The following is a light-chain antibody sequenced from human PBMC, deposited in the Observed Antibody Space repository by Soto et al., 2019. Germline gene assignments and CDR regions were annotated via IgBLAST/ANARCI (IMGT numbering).Light chain of an antibody. CDR1: QTVSSSY. J-gene: IGKJ1*01. CDR3: QQSGSSPTWT. CDR2: GAS. Sequence: EIVLTQSPGTLSLSPGERATLSCRASQTVSSSYLAWYQQKPGQAPRLLIYGASSRATSIPDSFSGSGSGKDFTLTISRLEPEDFAVYYCQQSGSSPTWTFGQGTTVEIK. V-gene: IGKV3-20*01.